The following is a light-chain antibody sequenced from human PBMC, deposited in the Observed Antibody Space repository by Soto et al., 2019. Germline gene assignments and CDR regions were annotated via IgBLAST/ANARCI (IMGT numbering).Light chain of an antibody. CDR2: DVT. CDR3: SSYTSSNTLVV. CDR1: SSDIGGYNY. J-gene: IGLJ1*01. V-gene: IGLV2-14*03. Sequence: QSALTQPASVSGSPGQSITISCTGSSSDIGGYNYVSWYQQHPGKAPKLMIYDVTNRPSGVSNRFSGSKSGNTASLTISGLQADDEADYYCSSYTSSNTLVVFGTGTKLTVL.